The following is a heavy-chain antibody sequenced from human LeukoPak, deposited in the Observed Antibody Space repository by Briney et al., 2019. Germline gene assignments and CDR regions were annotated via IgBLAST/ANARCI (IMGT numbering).Heavy chain of an antibody. CDR3: ARVRGAGLQYYYMDV. Sequence: GGSLRLSCAASGFTFSSHSMNWVRQAPGKGPEWVSYITTRSAIYYADSVKGRFTISRDNAKDSLYLQMNSLRADDTAVYYCARVRGAGLQYYYMDVWGKGTTVTVSS. CDR2: ITTRSAI. V-gene: IGHV3-48*01. CDR1: GFTFSSHS. J-gene: IGHJ6*03. D-gene: IGHD1-26*01.